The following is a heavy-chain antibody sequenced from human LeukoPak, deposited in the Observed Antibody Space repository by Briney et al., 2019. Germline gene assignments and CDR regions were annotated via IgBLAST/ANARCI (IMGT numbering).Heavy chain of an antibody. J-gene: IGHJ4*02. CDR3: ARDRGAVAGTRGLFDY. Sequence: SSETLSLTCTVSGGSIGSYYWSWIRQPPGKGLEWIGYIYYSGSTNYNPSLKSRVTISVDTSKNQFSLKLSSVTAADTPVYYCARDRGAVAGTRGLFDYWGQGTLVTVSS. D-gene: IGHD6-19*01. CDR1: GGSIGSYY. CDR2: IYYSGST. V-gene: IGHV4-59*01.